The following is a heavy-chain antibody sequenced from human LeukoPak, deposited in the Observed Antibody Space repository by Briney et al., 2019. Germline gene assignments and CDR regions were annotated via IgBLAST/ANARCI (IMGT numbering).Heavy chain of an antibody. CDR3: AKRGIVIRGILVIGYHQEAYHYDY. J-gene: IGHJ4*02. V-gene: IGHV3-23*01. Sequence: GGSLRLSCVVSGISLSNYAMSWVRQAPGKGLEWVSYISERGGSTAYGDSVKGRFTISRDNSLNMLYLRMSSLRAEDTAVYFCAKRGIVIRGILVIGYHQEAYHYDYWGQGVLVTVSS. CDR2: ISERGGST. CDR1: GISLSNYA. D-gene: IGHD3-10*01.